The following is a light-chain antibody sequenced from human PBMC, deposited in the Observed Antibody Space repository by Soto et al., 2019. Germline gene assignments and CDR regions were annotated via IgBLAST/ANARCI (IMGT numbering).Light chain of an antibody. V-gene: IGKV3-20*01. CDR1: QIGEGRY. J-gene: IGKJ1*01. CDR2: GVS. Sequence: MMLTQSPGTLSLSPGERATLSCRASQIGEGRYLAWYQQRPGKAPTLLIYGVSIRATGVPERFRGSGSGTDFTLTITRLEPEDSEVYICQHYGYQQWTFGQGTKVDIK. CDR3: QHYGYQQWT.